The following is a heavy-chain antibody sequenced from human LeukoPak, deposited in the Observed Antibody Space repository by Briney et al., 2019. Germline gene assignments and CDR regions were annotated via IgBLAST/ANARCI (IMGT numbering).Heavy chain of an antibody. CDR2: IWYDGSNK. CDR3: ARSNDFWSGYNDY. J-gene: IGHJ4*02. D-gene: IGHD3-3*01. Sequence: PGGSLRLSCAASGFTFSSYGMHWVRQAPGKGLEWVAVIWYDGSNKYYADSVKGRFTISRDNSKNTLYLQMNSLRAEDTAVYYCARSNDFWSGYNDYWGQGTLVTVSS. CDR1: GFTFSSYG. V-gene: IGHV3-30*19.